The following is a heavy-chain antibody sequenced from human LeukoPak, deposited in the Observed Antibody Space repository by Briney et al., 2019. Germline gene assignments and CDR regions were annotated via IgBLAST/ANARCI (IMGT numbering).Heavy chain of an antibody. CDR2: IFHSGSI. CDR1: GYSISSGYY. D-gene: IGHD3-22*01. V-gene: IGHV4-38-2*01. J-gene: IGHJ3*01. CDR3: ARMGISYYYDSSTYYPTAFDV. Sequence: PSETLSLTCGVSGYSISSGYYWGWIRQSPGKGLEWIATIFHSGSIYYNPSLKSRVTLSVDTSKNQFTLKLNSVTAADTAVYYSARMGISYYYDSSTYYPTAFDVWGQGTMVSVSS.